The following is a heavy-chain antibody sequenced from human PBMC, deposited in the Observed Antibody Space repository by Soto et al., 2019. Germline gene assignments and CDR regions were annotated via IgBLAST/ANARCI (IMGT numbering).Heavy chain of an antibody. Sequence: ASVKVSFKASGYTFTSDYMHWVRQAPGQGLEWMGIINPSGGSTTYAQKFQGRVTMTRDTSTSTVYMELSSLRSEDTAVYYCAREGYGEAFDYWGQGTLVTVSS. D-gene: IGHD3-10*01. CDR1: GYTFTSDY. CDR2: INPSGGST. CDR3: AREGYGEAFDY. V-gene: IGHV1-46*01. J-gene: IGHJ4*02.